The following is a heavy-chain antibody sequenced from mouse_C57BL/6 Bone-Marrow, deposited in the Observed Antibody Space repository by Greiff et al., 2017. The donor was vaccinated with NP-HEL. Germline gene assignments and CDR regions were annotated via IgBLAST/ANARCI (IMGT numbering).Heavy chain of an antibody. CDR2: INPSTGGT. CDR3: ARSPLGPIFDY. D-gene: IGHD4-1*01. CDR1: GYSFTGYY. V-gene: IGHV1-42*01. Sequence: DVHLVESGPELVKPGASVKISCKASGYSFTGYYMNWVKQSPEKSLEWIGEINPSTGGTTYNQKFKAKATLTVDKSSSTAYMQLKSLTSEDSAVYYCARSPLGPIFDYWGQGTTLTVSS. J-gene: IGHJ2*01.